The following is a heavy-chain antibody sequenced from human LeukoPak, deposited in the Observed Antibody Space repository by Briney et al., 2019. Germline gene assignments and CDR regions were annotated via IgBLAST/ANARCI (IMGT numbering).Heavy chain of an antibody. CDR1: GGTFSSYA. Sequence: AASVTVSCKASGGTFSSYAISWVRQAPGQGLEWMGGIIPIFGTANYAQKLQGRVTIPADKSTSTAYMELSSLRSEDTAVYYCARDANTKAYSYGSDAFDIWGQGTMVTVSS. V-gene: IGHV1-69*06. CDR2: IIPIFGTA. CDR3: ARDANTKAYSYGSDAFDI. D-gene: IGHD5-18*01. J-gene: IGHJ3*02.